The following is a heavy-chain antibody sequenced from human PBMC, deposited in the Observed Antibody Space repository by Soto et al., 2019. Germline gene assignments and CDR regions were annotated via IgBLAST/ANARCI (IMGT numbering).Heavy chain of an antibody. CDR3: ARSGSTSLYYYGMDV. CDR2: MNPNSGNT. D-gene: IGHD2-2*01. Sequence: SVKVSFKAAGYTFTSYVINLVGPATGKGLEWMGWMNPNSGNTGYAQKFQGRVTMTRNTSISTAYMELSSLRSEDTAVYYCARSGSTSLYYYGMDVWGQGTTVTVSS. J-gene: IGHJ6*02. CDR1: GYTFTSYV. V-gene: IGHV1-8*01.